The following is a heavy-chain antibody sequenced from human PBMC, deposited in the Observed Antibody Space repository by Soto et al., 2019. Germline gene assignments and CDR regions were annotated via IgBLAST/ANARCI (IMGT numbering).Heavy chain of an antibody. V-gene: IGHV1-18*01. CDR3: ARGRYGDY. J-gene: IGHJ4*02. CDR2: ISAHNGNT. CDR1: GYAFTTYG. D-gene: IGHD1-1*01. Sequence: QVHLVQSGAEVKKPGASVKVSCKGSGYAFTTYGITWVRQAPGQGLEWMGWISAHNGNTNYAQKPQGRVTVTRDTYTSTAYMELRSLRSADAAVYYCARGRYGDYGGQGALVTVSS.